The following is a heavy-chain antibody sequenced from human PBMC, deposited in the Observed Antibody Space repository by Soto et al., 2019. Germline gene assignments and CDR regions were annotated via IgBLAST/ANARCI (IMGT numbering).Heavy chain of an antibody. J-gene: IGHJ4*02. CDR3: ARGPTDYYDKSDNYFFDY. Sequence: QVQLVQSGAEVKKPGASVKVSCKASGYTFITYGVSWVRQAPGQGLDWLGWISTYNGNTRYAERLQGRVTMTTDTTTNTAYMELRNLRSDDTAVYYCARGPTDYYDKSDNYFFDYWGQGTLVTVSS. D-gene: IGHD3-22*01. CDR2: ISTYNGNT. V-gene: IGHV1-18*01. CDR1: GYTFITYG.